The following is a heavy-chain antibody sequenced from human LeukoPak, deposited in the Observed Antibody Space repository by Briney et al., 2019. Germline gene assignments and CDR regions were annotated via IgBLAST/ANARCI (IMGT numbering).Heavy chain of an antibody. V-gene: IGHV1-3*03. D-gene: IGHD4-17*01. CDR2: INAGNGNT. CDR3: AKGGASVTRYVDY. J-gene: IGHJ4*02. CDR1: GYTFTSYA. Sequence: ASVKVSCKASGYTFTSYAMHWVRQAPGQRLEWMGWINAGNGNTKYSQEFQGRVTITRDTSASTAYMEPSSLRPEDTAAYYCAKGGASVTRYVDYWGQGTLVTVSS.